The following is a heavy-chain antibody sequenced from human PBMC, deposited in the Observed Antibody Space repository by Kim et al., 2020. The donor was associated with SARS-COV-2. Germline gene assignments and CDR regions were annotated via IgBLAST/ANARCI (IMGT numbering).Heavy chain of an antibody. J-gene: IGHJ5*02. Sequence: AQRFQGRVTMTRDTSTSTVYMELTSRRSEDTAVYYCARDDSGTSDGWCDPWGQGTLVTVSS. V-gene: IGHV1-46*01. CDR3: ARDDSGTSDGWCDP. D-gene: IGHD1-26*01.